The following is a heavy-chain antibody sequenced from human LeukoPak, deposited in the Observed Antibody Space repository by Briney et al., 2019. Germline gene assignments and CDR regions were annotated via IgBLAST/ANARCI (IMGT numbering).Heavy chain of an antibody. V-gene: IGHV5-51*01. J-gene: IGHJ4*02. Sequence: GESLEISCKGSGYRFTSYWIGWGRPRPGKGLGWMGIIYPGDSDTRYSPSFQGQVTISADKSISTAYLQWSSLKASDTAMYYCARRGVGSSGWYYWGQGTLVTVSS. CDR3: ARRGVGSSGWYY. CDR2: IYPGDSDT. CDR1: GYRFTSYW. D-gene: IGHD6-19*01.